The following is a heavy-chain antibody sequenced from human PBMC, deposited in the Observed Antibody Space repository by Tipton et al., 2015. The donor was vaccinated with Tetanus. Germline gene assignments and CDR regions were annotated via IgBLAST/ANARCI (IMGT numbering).Heavy chain of an antibody. CDR3: ARERYIHYGMDV. CDR1: GGSISSGGYY. D-gene: IGHD1-1*01. J-gene: IGHJ6*02. V-gene: IGHV4-31*01. CDR2: IYDSGSI. Sequence: TLSLTCIVSGGSISSGGYYWSWVRQHPGKGLEWVGYIYDSGSIYYNPSLKSQVSISIDTSKNQVSLKLSSVTAADTAVYYCARERYIHYGMDVWGQGTTVTVSS.